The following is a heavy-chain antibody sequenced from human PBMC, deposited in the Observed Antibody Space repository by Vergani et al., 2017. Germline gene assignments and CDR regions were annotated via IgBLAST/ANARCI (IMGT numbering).Heavy chain of an antibody. V-gene: IGHV4-38-2*01. CDR3: ARMDIVATSSDY. J-gene: IGHJ4*02. CDR1: GYSIGSGYY. CDR2: IYHGGST. Sequence: QVQLQESGPGLVKPSETLSLTCAVSGYSIGSGYYWDWIRQPPGKGLEWIGSIYHGGSTYYNPSLKSRVTISVDTSKNQFSLKLSSVTAADTAVYYCARMDIVATSSDYWGQGTLVTVSS. D-gene: IGHD5-12*01.